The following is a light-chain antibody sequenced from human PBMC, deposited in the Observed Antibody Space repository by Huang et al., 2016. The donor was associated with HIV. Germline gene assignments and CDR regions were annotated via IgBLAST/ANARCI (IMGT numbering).Light chain of an antibody. CDR2: GAS. CDR1: QTITNNR. J-gene: IGKJ2*01. V-gene: IGKV3-20*01. Sequence: DIVLTQSPGTLSLSPGDRVTLSCRASQTITNNRLAWYRQRPGQPPSLLIYGASSRATGITDRFSGSGSGTDFALTIARLEPEDFVVYYCQQYGSLPYTFGQGTKLETK. CDR3: QQYGSLPYT.